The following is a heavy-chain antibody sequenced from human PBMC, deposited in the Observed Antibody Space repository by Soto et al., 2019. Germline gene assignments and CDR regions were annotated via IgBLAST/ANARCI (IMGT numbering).Heavy chain of an antibody. V-gene: IGHV4-39*01. CDR3: ARHGSF. D-gene: IGHD3-16*02. CDR2: IYYTGST. Sequence: QMQLQESGPGLVKPSETLSLTCTVSNSSISTTSYNWGWIRQSPGKGLEWIGTIYYTGSTSYSPSIKSRVTIAVDTSKNQFSLKRASVTAADTAVYYCARHGSFWGQGTRVIVSS. J-gene: IGHJ4*02. CDR1: NSSISTTSYN.